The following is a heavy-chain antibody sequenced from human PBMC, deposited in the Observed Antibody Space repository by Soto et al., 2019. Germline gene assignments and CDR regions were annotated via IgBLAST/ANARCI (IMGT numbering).Heavy chain of an antibody. CDR2: IYYSGST. D-gene: IGHD5-12*01. V-gene: IGHV4-59*01. Sequence: QVQLQESGPGLVKPSETLSLTCTVSGGSISSYYWSWIRQPPGKGLEWIGYIYYSGSTNYNPSLKSRVTISVDTSKNQFSLKLSSVTAADTAVYYCARMWVYSGYDRLSYYYMDVWGKGTMVTVSS. J-gene: IGHJ6*03. CDR1: GGSISSYY. CDR3: ARMWVYSGYDRLSYYYMDV.